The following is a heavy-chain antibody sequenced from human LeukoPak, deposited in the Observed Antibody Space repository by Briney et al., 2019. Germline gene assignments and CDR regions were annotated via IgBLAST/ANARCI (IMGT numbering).Heavy chain of an antibody. CDR2: ISWNSGSI. J-gene: IGHJ4*02. CDR1: GCTFDDYA. V-gene: IGHV3-9*01. D-gene: IGHD3-22*01. Sequence: GGSLRLSCAASGCTFDDYAMHWVRQAPGKGLEWVSGISWNSGSIGYADSVKGRFTISRDNAKNSLYLQMNSLRAEDTALYYCAKDPYYYDSSGYLDYWGQGTLVTVSS. CDR3: AKDPYYYDSSGYLDY.